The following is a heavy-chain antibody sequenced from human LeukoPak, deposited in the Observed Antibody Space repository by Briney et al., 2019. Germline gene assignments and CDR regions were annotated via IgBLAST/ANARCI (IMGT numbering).Heavy chain of an antibody. CDR1: GGSFSGYY. D-gene: IGHD5-12*01. CDR3: ARGCPKQWLRYPRQSYYFDY. Sequence: PSETLSLTCAVYGGSFSGYYWSWIRQPPGKGLEWIGEINHSGSTNYNPSLKSRVTISVDTSKNQFSLKLSSVTAADTAVYYCARGCPKQWLRYPRQSYYFDYWGQGTLVTVSS. V-gene: IGHV4-34*01. J-gene: IGHJ4*02. CDR2: INHSGST.